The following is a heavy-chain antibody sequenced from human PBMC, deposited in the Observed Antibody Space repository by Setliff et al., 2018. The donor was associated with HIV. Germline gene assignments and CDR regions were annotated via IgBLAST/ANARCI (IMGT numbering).Heavy chain of an antibody. V-gene: IGHV1-3*01. CDR3: ASSEESRVVVAALDY. D-gene: IGHD2-15*01. J-gene: IGHJ4*02. Sequence: ASVKVSCKASGYTFTSYAMHWVRQAPGQRLEWMGWINAGNGNTKYSQKFQGRVTITRDTSASTAYMELSSLRSEDTAVYYCASSEESRVVVAALDYWGQGKMVTVSS. CDR1: GYTFTSYA. CDR2: INAGNGNT.